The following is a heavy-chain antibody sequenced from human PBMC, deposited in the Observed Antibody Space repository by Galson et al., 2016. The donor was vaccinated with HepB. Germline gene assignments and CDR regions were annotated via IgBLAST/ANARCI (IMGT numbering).Heavy chain of an antibody. J-gene: IGHJ6*02. D-gene: IGHD6-13*01. V-gene: IGHV2-70*01. CDR2: IDWDDDK. Sequence: PALVKPTQTLTLTCTFSGFSLSTSGMCVSWIRQPPGRALEWLALIDWDDDKYYSTSLKTRLTISKDTSKNQVVLTMTNMDPVDTATYYCVHASLPSEQAAGCYAMDVGGQGTTVTVSS. CDR3: VHASLPSEQAAGCYAMDV. CDR1: GFSLSTSGMC.